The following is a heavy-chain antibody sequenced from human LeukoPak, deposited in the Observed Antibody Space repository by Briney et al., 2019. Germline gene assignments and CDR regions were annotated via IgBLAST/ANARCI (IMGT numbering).Heavy chain of an antibody. CDR2: VNPSGGST. CDR3: VRDLGVDTSMIFFDY. Sequence: ASVKVSCKASGYTFTSYYMHWVRQAPGQGLEWMGIVNPSGGSTSYAQKFQGRVTMTTDPSTSTAYMELRSLRSDDTAVFYCVRDLGVDTSMIFFDYWGQGTLVTVSS. CDR1: GYTFTSYY. D-gene: IGHD5-18*01. J-gene: IGHJ4*02. V-gene: IGHV1-46*01.